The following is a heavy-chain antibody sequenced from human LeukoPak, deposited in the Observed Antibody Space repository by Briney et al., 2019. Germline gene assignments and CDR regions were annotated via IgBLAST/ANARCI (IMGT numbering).Heavy chain of an antibody. V-gene: IGHV4-34*01. CDR1: GGSFSGYY. D-gene: IGHD6-13*01. Sequence: SETLSLTCAVYGGSFSGYYWSWIRQPPGKGLEWIGEINHSGSTNYNPSLKSRVTISVDTSKNQFSLKLSSVTAADTAVYYCARRVAAASFDYWGQGTLVTVSS. CDR2: INHSGST. J-gene: IGHJ4*02. CDR3: ARRVAAASFDY.